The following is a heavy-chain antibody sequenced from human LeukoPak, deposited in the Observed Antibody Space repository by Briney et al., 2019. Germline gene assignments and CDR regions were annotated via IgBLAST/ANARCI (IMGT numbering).Heavy chain of an antibody. V-gene: IGHV4-61*02. D-gene: IGHD3-10*01. CDR3: ARKYYYGSGSSKGLDY. Sequence: SQTLSLTCTVSGGSISSGSYYWSWIRQPAGKGLEWIGRIYTSGSTNYNPSLKSRVTISVDTSKNQFSLKLSSVTAADTAVYYCARKYYYGSGSSKGLDYWGQGTLVTVSS. CDR1: GGSISSGSYY. CDR2: IYTSGST. J-gene: IGHJ4*02.